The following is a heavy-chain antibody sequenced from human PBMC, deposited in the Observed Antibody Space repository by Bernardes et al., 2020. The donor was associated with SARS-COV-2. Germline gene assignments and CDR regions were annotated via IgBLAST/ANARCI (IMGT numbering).Heavy chain of an antibody. CDR1: GFTFGSRA. V-gene: IGHV3-23*01. CDR2: ISGGAEMT. Sequence: GGSLRLSCVVSGFTFGSRAMSWLRQAPGRGLEWVSSISGGAEMTYYADSVKGRFTISRDNSKNTLYLQMGSLATEDTAIYSCAKDAYHVYYDSAGYFDFWGRGTPVTVSS. J-gene: IGHJ5*01. D-gene: IGHD3-22*01. CDR3: AKDAYHVYYDSAGYFDF.